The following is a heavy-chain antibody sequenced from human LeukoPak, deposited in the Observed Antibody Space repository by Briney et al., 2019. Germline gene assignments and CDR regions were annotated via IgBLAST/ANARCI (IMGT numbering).Heavy chain of an antibody. CDR3: ARDEWLRLSPLDY. V-gene: IGHV3-21*01. CDR2: ISSSSSYI. J-gene: IGHJ4*02. Sequence: PGGSLRLSCAASGFTFSSYSMNWVRQAPGKGLEWVSSISSSSSYIYYADSVKGRFTISRDNAKNSLYRQMNSLRAEDTAVYYCARDEWLRLSPLDYWGQGTLVTVSS. CDR1: GFTFSSYS. D-gene: IGHD5-12*01.